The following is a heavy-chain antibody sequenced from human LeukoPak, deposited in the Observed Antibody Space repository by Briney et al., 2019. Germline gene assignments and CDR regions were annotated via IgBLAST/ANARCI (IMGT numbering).Heavy chain of an antibody. J-gene: IGHJ5*02. Sequence: GGSLRLSCAASGFTFDDYGMSWVRQAPGKGLEWVSGITWNGGRTGYADSVQGRFTISRDNAKNSLYLQMNSLRAEDTALYHWARCSSTSCYNWFDPWGQGTLVTVSS. CDR1: GFTFDDYG. CDR3: ARCSSTSCYNWFDP. V-gene: IGHV3-20*01. CDR2: ITWNGGRT. D-gene: IGHD2-2*01.